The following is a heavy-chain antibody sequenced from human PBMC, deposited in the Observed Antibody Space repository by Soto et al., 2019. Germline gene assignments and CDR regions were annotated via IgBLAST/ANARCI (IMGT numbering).Heavy chain of an antibody. D-gene: IGHD6-6*01. CDR1: GFTFSSYA. V-gene: IGHV3-30-3*01. J-gene: IGHJ6*04. CDR3: ARDIAAHSPYYYSGMDA. Sequence: GGSLRLSCAASGFTFSSYAMHWVRQAPGKGLEWVAVISYDGSNKYYADSVKGRFTISRDNSKKTLYLQMTSLEAKDTAVYYCARDIAAHSPYYYSGMDAWGKGPSLTVSP. CDR2: ISYDGSNK.